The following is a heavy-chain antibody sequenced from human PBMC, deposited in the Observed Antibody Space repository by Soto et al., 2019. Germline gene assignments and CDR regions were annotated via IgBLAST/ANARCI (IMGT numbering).Heavy chain of an antibody. J-gene: IGHJ4*02. CDR3: ASRGYSGSSNLDY. CDR1: GGTFSSYA. V-gene: IGHV1-69*06. D-gene: IGHD5-12*01. CDR2: IIPIFGTA. Sequence: SVKVSCKASGGTFSSYAISWVRQAPGQGLEWMGGIIPIFGTANYAQKFQGRVTITADKSTSTAYMELSSLRSEDTAVYYCASRGYSGSSNLDYWGQGTLVTVSS.